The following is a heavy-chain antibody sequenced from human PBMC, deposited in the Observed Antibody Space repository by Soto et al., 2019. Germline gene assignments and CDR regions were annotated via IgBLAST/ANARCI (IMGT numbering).Heavy chain of an antibody. V-gene: IGHV1-3*01. CDR1: GYTFTSYV. D-gene: IGHD3-10*01. CDR3: ARGLYYYGSESENWFDP. J-gene: IGHJ5*02. CDR2: INAGNGNT. Sequence: ASVKVSCKASGYTFTSYVMHWVRQAPGQRLEWMGWINAGNGNTKYSQKFQGRVTITRDTSASTAYMELSSLRSEDTAVYYCARGLYYYGSESENWFDPWGQGTLVTV.